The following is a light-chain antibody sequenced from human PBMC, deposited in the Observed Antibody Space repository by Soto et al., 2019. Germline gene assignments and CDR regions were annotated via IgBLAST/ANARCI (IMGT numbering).Light chain of an antibody. CDR1: SSNIGNDY. V-gene: IGLV1-51*02. CDR2: END. CDR3: ATWDSTLTVGV. J-gene: IGLJ3*02. Sequence: QSVLTQPPSVSAAPGQKVTIPCSGSSSNIGNDYVAWYLQVPGTAPKLLMYENDKRPSGIPDRFSGSKSGTSATLAITGLQTGDEADYYCATWDSTLTVGVFGGGTKLTVL.